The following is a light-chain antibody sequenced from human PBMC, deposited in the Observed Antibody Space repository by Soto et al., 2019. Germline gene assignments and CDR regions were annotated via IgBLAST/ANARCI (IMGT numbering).Light chain of an antibody. CDR1: QSISSW. CDR3: QQGDSFPIT. V-gene: IGKV1-12*01. CDR2: AAS. Sequence: DIQMTQSPSSVSASVGDRVTITWRASQSISSWLAWYQQKPGTDPRLLIYAASSLQDGVPSRFSGSGAGTEFTLTITSLQPEDFGTYYCQQGDSFPITFGQGTRLEIK. J-gene: IGKJ5*01.